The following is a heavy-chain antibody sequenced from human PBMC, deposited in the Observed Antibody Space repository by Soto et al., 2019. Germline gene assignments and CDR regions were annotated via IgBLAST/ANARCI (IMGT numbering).Heavy chain of an antibody. J-gene: IGHJ3*01. Sequence: QVQLVQSGAEVKKPGASVQVSCKASGLAFPIDDIIWVRQTIGQGLEFMGWMNPSGSNTGYAQKFQGRATFTWNTPTSTAYMALSGLRSEDTAVYYCARYRTKVPVAFDVWGQGTMVTVSS. CDR3: ARYRTKVPVAFDV. CDR2: MNPSGSNT. V-gene: IGHV1-8*01. CDR1: GLAFPIDD. D-gene: IGHD3-16*02.